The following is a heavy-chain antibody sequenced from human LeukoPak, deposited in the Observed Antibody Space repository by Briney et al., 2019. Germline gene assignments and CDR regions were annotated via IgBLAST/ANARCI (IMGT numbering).Heavy chain of an antibody. CDR1: GFTVSSNY. Sequence: GGSLRLSCAASGFTVSSNYMSWVRQAPGKGLVWVSRINSDGRSTSYADSVKGRFTISRDNAKNTLYLQMNSLRAEDTAVYYCARGGGYCSSTSCYYNWFDPWGQGTLVTVSS. D-gene: IGHD2-2*01. CDR3: ARGGGYCSSTSCYYNWFDP. J-gene: IGHJ5*02. CDR2: INSDGRST. V-gene: IGHV3-74*01.